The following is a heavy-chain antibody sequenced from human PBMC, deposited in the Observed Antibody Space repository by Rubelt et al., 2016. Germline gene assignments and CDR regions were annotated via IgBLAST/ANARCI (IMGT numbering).Heavy chain of an antibody. D-gene: IGHD5-12*01. J-gene: IGHJ6*02. CDR1: GYTFTGYY. CDR3: ARVSGYDPFYYYGMDV. CDR2: INPNSGGT. V-gene: IGHV1-2*02. Sequence: QVQLVQSGSELKKPGASVKVSCKASGYTFTGYYMHWVRQAPGQGLEWMGWINPNSGGTNYAQKLQGRVTMTTDTSTSTAYMELRSLRSDDTAVYYCARVSGYDPFYYYGMDVWGQGTTVTVSS.